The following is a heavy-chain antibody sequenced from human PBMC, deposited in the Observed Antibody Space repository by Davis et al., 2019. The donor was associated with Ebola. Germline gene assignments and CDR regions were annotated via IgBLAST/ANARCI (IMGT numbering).Heavy chain of an antibody. CDR2: INPHNNNT. D-gene: IGHD3-3*01. J-gene: IGHJ5*02. CDR1: GYTFTNYG. Sequence: ASVKVSCKASGYTFTNYGITWVRQAPGQGLEWMGWINPHNNNTNYAQNVQGRVTMTTDTSTSTAYMEVGSLRSDDTAVYYCARGFLRFDPWGQGTLVTVSS. CDR3: ARGFLRFDP. V-gene: IGHV1-18*04.